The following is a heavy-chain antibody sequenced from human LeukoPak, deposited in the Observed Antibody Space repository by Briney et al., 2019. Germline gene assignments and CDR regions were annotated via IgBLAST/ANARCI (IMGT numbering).Heavy chain of an antibody. V-gene: IGHV3-43*01. Sequence: GGSLRLSCEASGLTFGDYTMHWVRQAPGKGLEWVSLISRNGAATKYADSVRGRFTISRDNAKNSLYLQMNSLRAEDTAVYYCARDDLWGVTTVHWGQGTLVTVSS. CDR3: ARDDLWGVTTVH. J-gene: IGHJ4*02. CDR1: GLTFGDYT. CDR2: ISRNGAAT. D-gene: IGHD4-17*01.